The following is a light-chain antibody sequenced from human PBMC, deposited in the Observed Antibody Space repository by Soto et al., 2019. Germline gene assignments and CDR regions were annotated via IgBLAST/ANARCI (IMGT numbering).Light chain of an antibody. Sequence: DIVMTQSPDSLAVSLGERATINCKSSQSVLYSSNNKNYLAWYQQKPGQPHKLLIYWAYTRESGVHDRFSGSGSGTDFTLTISSLQAEDVAVYSCKQYYDSPLTFGGGTKVDIK. CDR2: WAY. CDR3: KQYYDSPLT. V-gene: IGKV4-1*01. J-gene: IGKJ4*01. CDR1: QSVLYSSNNKNY.